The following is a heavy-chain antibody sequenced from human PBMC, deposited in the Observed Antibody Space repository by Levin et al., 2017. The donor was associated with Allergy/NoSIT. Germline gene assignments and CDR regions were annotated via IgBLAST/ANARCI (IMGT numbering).Heavy chain of an antibody. J-gene: IGHJ4*02. D-gene: IGHD3-16*02. V-gene: IGHV3-30-3*01. CDR2: ISYDGSNK. CDR3: ARDRGMITFGGVIAGYYFDY. Sequence: SCAASGFTFSSYAMHWVRQAPGKGLEWVAVISYDGSNKYYADSVKGRFTISRDNSKNTLYLQMNSLRAEDTAVYYCARDRGMITFGGVIAGYYFDYWGQGTLVTVSS. CDR1: GFTFSSYA.